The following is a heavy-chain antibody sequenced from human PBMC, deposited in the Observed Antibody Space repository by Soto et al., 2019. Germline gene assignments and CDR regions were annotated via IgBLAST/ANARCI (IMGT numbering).Heavy chain of an antibody. V-gene: IGHV1-69*12. CDR1: GGTFSSYA. CDR3: ARGGNRDCWFDP. D-gene: IGHD2-21*02. J-gene: IGHJ5*02. Sequence: QVQLVQSGAEVKKPGSSVKVSCKASGGTFSSYAISWVRQAPGQGLEWMGGIIPIFATANYAQKFQGRVTITADESMSAGYMELSSLSSEDTAVYYCARGGNRDCWFDPWGQGTLGTFSS. CDR2: IIPIFATA.